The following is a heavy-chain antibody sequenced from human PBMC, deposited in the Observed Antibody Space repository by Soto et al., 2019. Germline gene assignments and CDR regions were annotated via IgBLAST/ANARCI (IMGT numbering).Heavy chain of an antibody. CDR3: ARGVGYCRGGSCHNWFDP. CDR1: GGSISSYY. Sequence: QVQLQESGPGLVKPSETLSLTCTVSGGSISSYYWSWIRQPPGKGLEWIGYIYYSGSTNYNPSLRRRVTISVDTSKNEFPLKRSSVTAADTAVYYCARGVGYCRGGSCHNWFDPWGQGTLVTVSS. J-gene: IGHJ5*02. CDR2: IYYSGST. D-gene: IGHD2-15*01. V-gene: IGHV4-59*01.